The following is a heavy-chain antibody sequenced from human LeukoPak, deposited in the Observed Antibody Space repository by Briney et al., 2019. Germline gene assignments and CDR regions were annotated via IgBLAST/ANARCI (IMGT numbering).Heavy chain of an antibody. CDR2: IYSGGST. Sequence: PGGSLRLSCAASGFTVSSNYMSWVRQAPGKGLEWVSVIYSGGSTYYADSVEGRFTISRDNSKNTLYLQMNSLRAEDTAVYYCARVESSGYLSAFDIWGQGTMVTVSS. CDR3: ARVESSGYLSAFDI. D-gene: IGHD3-22*01. V-gene: IGHV3-53*01. CDR1: GFTVSSNY. J-gene: IGHJ3*02.